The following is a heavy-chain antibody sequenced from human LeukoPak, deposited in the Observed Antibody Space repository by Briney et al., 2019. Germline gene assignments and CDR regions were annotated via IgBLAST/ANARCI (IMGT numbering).Heavy chain of an antibody. Sequence: PGGSLRLSCAASGLTFSSYCMHWVRQVPGKGLEWVAVISYDGSNKYYGDPVKGRFTISRDNAKSILYLQMNSLRAEDTAVYYCARWNDGWEFDSWGEGTLVSVSS. CDR1: GLTFSSYC. V-gene: IGHV3-30*03. J-gene: IGHJ4*02. CDR2: ISYDGSNK. D-gene: IGHD1-1*01. CDR3: ARWNDGWEFDS.